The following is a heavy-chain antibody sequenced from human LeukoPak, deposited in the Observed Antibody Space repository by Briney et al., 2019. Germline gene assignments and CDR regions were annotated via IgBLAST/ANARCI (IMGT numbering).Heavy chain of an antibody. Sequence: PGRSLRLSCAASGFTFDDYAMHWVRQAPGKGLEWVSGISWNSGSIGYADSVKGRFTISRDNAKNSLSLQMDSLRAEDTAVYYCVRGSLASGVVVYYYYYLDVWGKGTTVTVSS. CDR1: GFTFDDYA. CDR2: ISWNSGSI. J-gene: IGHJ6*03. D-gene: IGHD3-3*01. CDR3: VRGSLASGVVVYYYYYLDV. V-gene: IGHV3-9*01.